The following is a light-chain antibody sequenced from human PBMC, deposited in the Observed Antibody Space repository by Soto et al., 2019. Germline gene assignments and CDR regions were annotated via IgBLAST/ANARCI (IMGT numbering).Light chain of an antibody. CDR2: DAS. CDR3: QQCCNWPLIT. Sequence: IVLKQSPASLSLSPGERATLSCRASQSVRSSVGWYQQKPGQAPRLLISDASNRSTGIPASCSGSGSGTAFTRTISSREHEEEVVYYCQQCCNWPLITFGQGTRLEIK. V-gene: IGKV3-11*01. CDR1: QSVRSS. J-gene: IGKJ5*01.